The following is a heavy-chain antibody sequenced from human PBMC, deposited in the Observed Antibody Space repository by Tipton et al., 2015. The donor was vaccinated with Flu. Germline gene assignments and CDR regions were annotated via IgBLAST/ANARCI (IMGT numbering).Heavy chain of an antibody. CDR3: ARARAPYYYYAMDV. CDR2: ICPGSP. D-gene: IGHD3-10*01. V-gene: IGHV4-38-2*02. Sequence: LRLSCSVSGGSVGSPYCWGWVRQPPGKGLQWIGNICPGSPYYNSSLRGRVTISVARSKDQFSLRLTSVTAADTAVYYCARARAPYYYYAMDVWGQGGHGHRLL. J-gene: IGHJ6*02. CDR1: GGSVGSPYC.